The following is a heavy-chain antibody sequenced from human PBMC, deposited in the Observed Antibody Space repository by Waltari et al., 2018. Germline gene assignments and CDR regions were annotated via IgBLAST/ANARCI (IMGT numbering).Heavy chain of an antibody. CDR3: ARAWDYYDSSGYYADY. J-gene: IGHJ4*02. CDR1: GGTFSSYA. CDR2: IIPIFGTA. V-gene: IGHV1-69*01. Sequence: QVQLVQSGAEVKKPGSSVQVSCKASGGTFSSYAICWVRPAPGQGLEWMGGIIPIFGTANYAQKFQGRVTITADESTSTAYMELSSLRSEDTAVYYCARAWDYYDSSGYYADYWGQGTLVTVSS. D-gene: IGHD3-22*01.